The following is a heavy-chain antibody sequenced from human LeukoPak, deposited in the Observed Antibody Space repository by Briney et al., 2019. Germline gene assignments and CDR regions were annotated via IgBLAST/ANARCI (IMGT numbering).Heavy chain of an antibody. CDR2: ISWNSGSI. V-gene: IGHV3-9*01. CDR3: AKGPYYYDSSGYYYFDY. D-gene: IGHD3-22*01. J-gene: IGHJ4*02. CDR1: GFTFDDYA. Sequence: GRSLRLSCAASGFTFDDYAMHWVRQAPGKGLEWVSGISWNSGSIGYADSVKDRFTISRDNAKNSLYLQMNSLRAEDTALYYCAKGPYYYDSSGYYYFDYWGQGTLVTVSS.